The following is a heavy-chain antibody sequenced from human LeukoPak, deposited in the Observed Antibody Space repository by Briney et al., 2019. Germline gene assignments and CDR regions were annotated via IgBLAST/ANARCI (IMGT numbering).Heavy chain of an antibody. CDR3: AKFGGSFAFLDY. Sequence: SETLSLTCTVSGGSLNPYYWSWIRQPAGKGLEWIGRIYFSGSTHYIPSLQSRVTMSVDTSKNQFSLKLSSVTAADTAVYYCAKFGGSFAFLDYWGQGTLVTVSS. CDR1: GGSLNPYY. V-gene: IGHV4-4*07. J-gene: IGHJ4*02. CDR2: IYFSGST. D-gene: IGHD1-26*01.